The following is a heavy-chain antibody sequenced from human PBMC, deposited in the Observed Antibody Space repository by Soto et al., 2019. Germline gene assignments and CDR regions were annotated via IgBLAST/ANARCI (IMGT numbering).Heavy chain of an antibody. V-gene: IGHV3-11*01. CDR3: ARLGSIAAAGTPDY. CDR1: GFTFSDYY. Sequence: PGGSLRLSCAASGFTFSDYYMSWMRQAPEKGLEWVSYVSGDGGAKSYADSVKGRFSISRDNAKNSLYLLMNSLRAEDTAVYYCARLGSIAAAGTPDYWGQGTLVTVS. D-gene: IGHD6-25*01. J-gene: IGHJ4*02. CDR2: VSGDGGAK.